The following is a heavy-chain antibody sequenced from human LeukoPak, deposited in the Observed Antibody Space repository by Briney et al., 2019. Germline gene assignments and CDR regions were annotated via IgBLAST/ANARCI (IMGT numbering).Heavy chain of an antibody. CDR1: GFTFSSYS. J-gene: IGHJ5*02. CDR3: ARLVTGTTVINSGWFDP. Sequence: GGSLRLSCAASGFTFSSYSMTWVRQAPGKGLEWASVIYSGGNTYYADSVKGRFSISRDNSKNTVYLQMNSLRAEDTAVYYCARLVTGTTVINSGWFDPWGQGTLVTVSS. CDR2: IYSGGNT. D-gene: IGHD4-23*01. V-gene: IGHV3-66*04.